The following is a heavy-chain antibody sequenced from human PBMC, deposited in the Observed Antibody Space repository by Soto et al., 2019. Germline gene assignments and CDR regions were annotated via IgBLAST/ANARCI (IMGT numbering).Heavy chain of an antibody. Sequence: LRLSCAASGFTFSSYGMHWVRQAPGKGLEWVAVISYDGSNKYYADSVKGRFTISRDNSKNTLYLQMNSPRAEDTAVYYCAKDRDYCGGDCLEYYYYYRMDVWGQGTTVTVSS. CDR3: AKDRDYCGGDCLEYYYYYRMDV. J-gene: IGHJ6*02. V-gene: IGHV3-30*18. CDR1: GFTFSSYG. CDR2: ISYDGSNK. D-gene: IGHD2-21*02.